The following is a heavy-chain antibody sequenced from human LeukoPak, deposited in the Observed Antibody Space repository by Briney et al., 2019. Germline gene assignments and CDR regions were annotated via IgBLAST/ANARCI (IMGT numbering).Heavy chain of an antibody. J-gene: IGHJ4*02. CDR2: ISAYNGNT. D-gene: IGHD2-21*02. CDR1: GYTFTSYG. Sequence: ASVKVSCKASGYTFTSYGISWVRQAPGQGLEWIGWISAYNGNTNYAQKLQGRVTMTTDTSTSTAYMELRSLRSDDTAVYYCARDPSYCGGDCPPDYWGQGTLVTVSS. CDR3: ARDPSYCGGDCPPDY. V-gene: IGHV1-18*01.